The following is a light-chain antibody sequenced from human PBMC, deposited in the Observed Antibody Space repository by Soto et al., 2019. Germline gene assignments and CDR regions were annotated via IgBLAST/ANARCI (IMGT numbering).Light chain of an antibody. CDR1: QSISSW. CDR3: QQYNRWWT. Sequence: DIRMTQSPSTLSASVGDRVTITCRSSQSISSWLAWYQQKPGKAPKLLIYKASSLESGVPSRFSGSVSGTEFTLTSSRLQPDDFATYYCQQYNRWWTFGQGTKLEIK. V-gene: IGKV1-5*03. CDR2: KAS. J-gene: IGKJ2*02.